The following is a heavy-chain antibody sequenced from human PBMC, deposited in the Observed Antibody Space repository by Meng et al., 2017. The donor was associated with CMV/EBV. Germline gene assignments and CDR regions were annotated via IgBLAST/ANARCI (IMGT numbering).Heavy chain of an antibody. V-gene: IGHV3-20*04. CDR1: GFTFSSYW. CDR2: IKWNGGST. J-gene: IGHJ6*02. Sequence: GGSLRLSCAASGFTFSSYWMLWVPQAPGKGLEWVFGIKWNGGSTGYADSVKGRFTISRDNAKNSLYLQMNSLRAEDTALYYCARDRDIVATVNYYYYGMDVWGQGTTVTVSS. CDR3: ARDRDIVATVNYYYYGMDV. D-gene: IGHD5-12*01.